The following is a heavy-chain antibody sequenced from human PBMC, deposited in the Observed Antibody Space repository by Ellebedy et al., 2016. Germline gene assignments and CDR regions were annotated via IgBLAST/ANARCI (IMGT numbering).Heavy chain of an antibody. CDR2: IDHSGTT. J-gene: IGHJ4*02. CDR3: VRGGRFSTWYGDY. Sequence: SETLSLTCAVYGGSFTAYYWSWVRQPPGKGLEWIGEIDHSGTTNYNPPLKSRITISIDTSKNQFSLKLSSVTAADTAVYYCVRGGRFSTWYGDYWGQGTLVTVSS. CDR1: GGSFTAYY. V-gene: IGHV4-34*01. D-gene: IGHD6-13*01.